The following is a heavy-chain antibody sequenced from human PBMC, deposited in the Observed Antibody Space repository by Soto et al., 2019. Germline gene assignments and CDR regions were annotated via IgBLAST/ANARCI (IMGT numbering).Heavy chain of an antibody. CDR2: ISRDGGTK. V-gene: IGHV3-30*03. D-gene: IGHD2-8*02. CDR1: GFTVSSYG. CDR3: TGEVASGY. J-gene: IGHJ4*02. Sequence: ESGGGVVQPGRSLRLSCAVSGFTVSSYGMHWVRQAPGKGLEWVAVISRDGGTKFYAESVKGRFTISKDNSRNTLFLEMNSLRGDDMAVYYCTGEVASGYWGQGTLVTVSS.